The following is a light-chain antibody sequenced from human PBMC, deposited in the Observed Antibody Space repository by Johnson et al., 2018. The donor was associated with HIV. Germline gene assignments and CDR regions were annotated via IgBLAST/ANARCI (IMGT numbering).Light chain of an antibody. J-gene: IGLJ1*01. V-gene: IGLV1-51*01. CDR3: VTWYSSLQSYNYV. CDR2: DNN. CDR1: SSNIGNND. Sequence: QSVLTQPPSVSAAPGQKVTISCSGSSSNIGNNDVSWYQQLPGTAPKLLIYDNNKRPSGIPDRFSGSKSGTSATLAITGLPPGGEADYYCVTWYSSLQSYNYVFGSGTKVTVL.